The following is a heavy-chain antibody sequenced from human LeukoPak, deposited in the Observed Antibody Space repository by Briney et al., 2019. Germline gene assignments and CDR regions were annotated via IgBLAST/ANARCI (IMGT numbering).Heavy chain of an antibody. CDR3: AKGQLYYDILTGAFDFDY. D-gene: IGHD3-9*01. Sequence: PGGSLRLSCAASGFTFDDYAMHWVRQAPGKGLEWVSLISWDGGSTYYADSVKGRFTISRDNSKNSLYLQMSSLRAEDTALYYCAKGQLYYDILTGAFDFDYWGQGTLVTVSS. CDR2: ISWDGGST. V-gene: IGHV3-43D*03. CDR1: GFTFDDYA. J-gene: IGHJ4*02.